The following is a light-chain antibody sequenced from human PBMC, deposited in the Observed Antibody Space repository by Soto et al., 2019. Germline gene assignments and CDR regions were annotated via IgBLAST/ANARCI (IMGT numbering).Light chain of an antibody. CDR3: HQYGSSPQM. CDR2: GAS. J-gene: IGKJ1*01. Sequence: EIVMPQSPATLSVSPGASATLSCRASQSVSSNLAWYQQKPGQAPRLPIYGASSRATGIPDRFSGSGSGTDFTLTIARLEPEDFAVYYCHQYGSSPQMFGQGTKVDIK. CDR1: QSVSSN. V-gene: IGKV3-20*01.